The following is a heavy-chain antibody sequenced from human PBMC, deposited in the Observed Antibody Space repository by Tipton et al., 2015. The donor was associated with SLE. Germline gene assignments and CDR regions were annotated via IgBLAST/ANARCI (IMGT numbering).Heavy chain of an antibody. Sequence: TLSLTCTVSGGSISSGGYYWSWIRQHPGKGLEWIGYIYYSGSTYYNPSLKSRVTISVDTSKNQFSLKLSSVTAADTAVYYCARGRVAAVYYYYYYYMDVWGKGTTVTVSS. CDR1: GGSISSGGYY. CDR3: ARGRVAAVYYYYYYYMDV. D-gene: IGHD6-13*01. J-gene: IGHJ6*03. CDR2: IYYSGST. V-gene: IGHV4-31*03.